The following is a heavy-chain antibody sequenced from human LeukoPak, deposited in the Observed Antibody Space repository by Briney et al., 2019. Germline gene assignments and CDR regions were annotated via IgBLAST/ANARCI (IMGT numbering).Heavy chain of an antibody. D-gene: IGHD6-13*01. Sequence: ASVKVSCKASGYTFTSYDINWVRQATGQGPEWMGWMNPNSGNTGYAQKFQGRVTITRNTSISTAYMELSSLRSEDTAVYYCARLHSSSWYLYYFDYWGQGTLVTVSS. J-gene: IGHJ4*02. CDR1: GYTFTSYD. CDR2: MNPNSGNT. V-gene: IGHV1-8*03. CDR3: ARLHSSSWYLYYFDY.